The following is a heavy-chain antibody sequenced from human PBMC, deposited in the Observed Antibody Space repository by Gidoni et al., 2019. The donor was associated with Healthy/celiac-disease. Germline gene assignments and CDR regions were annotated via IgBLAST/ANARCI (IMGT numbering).Heavy chain of an antibody. D-gene: IGHD4-17*01. CDR2: IDPSDSYT. Sequence: EVQLVQSGAEVKKPGESLRSSCKGSGYSFTSYWISWVRQMPGKGLEWMGRIDPSDSYTNYSPSFQGHVTISADKSISTAYLQWSSLKASDTAMYYCARHDSRLTTVTTGVDYWGQGTLVTVSS. J-gene: IGHJ4*02. CDR1: GYSFTSYW. V-gene: IGHV5-10-1*03. CDR3: ARHDSRLTTVTTGVDY.